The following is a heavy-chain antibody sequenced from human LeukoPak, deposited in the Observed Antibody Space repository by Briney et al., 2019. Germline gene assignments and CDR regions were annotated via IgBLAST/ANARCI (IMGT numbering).Heavy chain of an antibody. Sequence: PGGSLRLSCAASGFTFSNSWMHWVRQAPGKGLIWVSRIKSDGSSANYADSVRGRFTISRDNAKNTLFLQMNSLRAEDTAVYYCASPGTTMTTNNAFDIWGQGTMVTVSS. D-gene: IGHD4-17*01. J-gene: IGHJ3*02. CDR2: IKSDGSSA. CDR3: ASPGTTMTTNNAFDI. CDR1: GFTFSNSW. V-gene: IGHV3-74*01.